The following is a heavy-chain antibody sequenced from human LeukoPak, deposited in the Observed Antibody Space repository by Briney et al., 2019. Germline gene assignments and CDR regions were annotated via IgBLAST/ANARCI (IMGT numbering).Heavy chain of an antibody. D-gene: IGHD1-26*01. CDR1: GFPFSSYE. CDR3: ARGFTSGSSNLDY. J-gene: IGHJ4*02. Sequence: GSLRLSCAASGFPFSSYEMNWVRQAPGKGLEWVSYISSSGSTIYYADSVKGRFTISRDNARNSLYLQMNSLRAEDTAVYYCARGFTSGSSNLDYWGQGTLVTVSS. V-gene: IGHV3-48*03. CDR2: ISSSGSTI.